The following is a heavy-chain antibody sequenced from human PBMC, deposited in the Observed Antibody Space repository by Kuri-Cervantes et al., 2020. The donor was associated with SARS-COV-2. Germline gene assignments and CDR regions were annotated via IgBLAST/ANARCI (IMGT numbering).Heavy chain of an antibody. V-gene: IGHV3-11*01. J-gene: IGHJ4*02. CDR1: GFTVSSNY. Sequence: GGSLRLSCAASGFTVSSNYMSWVRQAPGKGLEWVSYISSSGSTIYYADSVKGRFTISRDNAKNSLYLQMNSLRAEDTAVYYCARGSQGSGLEVFDYWGQGTLVTVSS. D-gene: IGHD3-3*01. CDR2: ISSSGSTI. CDR3: ARGSQGSGLEVFDY.